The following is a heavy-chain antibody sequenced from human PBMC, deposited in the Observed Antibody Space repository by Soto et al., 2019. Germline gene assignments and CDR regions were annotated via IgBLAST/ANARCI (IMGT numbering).Heavy chain of an antibody. V-gene: IGHV3-48*03. Sequence: LRLSCAASGFTFSSYEMNWVRQAPGKGLEWVSYISSGGTTIYYADSVKGRFTISRDNAKNSLYLQMNSLRAEDTAIYYCARALDFWSGYLPDWGQGTLVTVSS. CDR3: ARALDFWSGYLPD. J-gene: IGHJ4*02. D-gene: IGHD3-3*01. CDR1: GFTFSSYE. CDR2: ISSGGTTI.